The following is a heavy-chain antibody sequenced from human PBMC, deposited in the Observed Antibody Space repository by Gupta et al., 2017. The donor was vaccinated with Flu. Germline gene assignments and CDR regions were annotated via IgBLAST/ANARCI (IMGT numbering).Heavy chain of an antibody. CDR2: INQGGSET. CDR3: ARNRGDATISGEPKPIDIDC. D-gene: IGHD3-3*01. V-gene: IGHV3-7*01. Sequence: WVRQAPGKGLEWVANINQGGSETYYADSVKGRFTVSRDSARNSLYLQMNSLRVEDTAVYYCARNRGDATISGEPKPIDIDCWGQGTLVTVSS. J-gene: IGHJ4*02.